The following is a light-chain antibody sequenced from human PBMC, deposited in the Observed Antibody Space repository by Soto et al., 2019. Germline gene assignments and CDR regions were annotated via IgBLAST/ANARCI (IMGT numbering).Light chain of an antibody. J-gene: IGKJ1*01. CDR1: QTGNNNY. V-gene: IGKV3-20*01. CDR3: QVYGMSPKT. CDR2: DAS. Sequence: EIVLTQSPGTLSLSPGERATLSCRASQTGNNNYLAWYQQKPGQAPRLLLFDASTRATGIPDRFSGSGSGTDFTLTISRLEPEDFAVYYCQVYGMSPKTFGQGTKV.